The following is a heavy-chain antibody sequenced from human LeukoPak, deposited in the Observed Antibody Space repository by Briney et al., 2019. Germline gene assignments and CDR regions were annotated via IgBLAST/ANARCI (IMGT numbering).Heavy chain of an antibody. Sequence: PSETLSLTCTVSGCSISSSSYYWGWIRQPPGKGLEWIGSIYYSGSTYYNPSLKSRVTISVDTSKNQFSLKLSSVTAADTAVYYCARGRIQLLPHTNWFDPWGQGTLVTVSS. CDR2: IYYSGST. J-gene: IGHJ5*02. D-gene: IGHD2-2*01. V-gene: IGHV4-39*07. CDR1: GCSISSSSYY. CDR3: ARGRIQLLPHTNWFDP.